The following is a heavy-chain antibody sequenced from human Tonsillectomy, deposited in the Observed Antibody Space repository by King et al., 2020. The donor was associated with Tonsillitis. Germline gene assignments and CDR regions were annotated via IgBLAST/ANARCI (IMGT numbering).Heavy chain of an antibody. Sequence: QLVQSGGGLVQPGGSLRLSCAASGFTFSNYAMSWVRQAPGKGLEWGSDISGSGGSTYYADSVKGRFTISRDNSKNTLYLQMNRLRAEDTAVYYCAKDPSFAHSGDLFDYWGQGTLVTVSS. V-gene: IGHV3-23*04. CDR1: GFTFSNYA. CDR3: AKDPSFAHSGDLFDY. D-gene: IGHD2-15*01. CDR2: ISGSGGST. J-gene: IGHJ4*02.